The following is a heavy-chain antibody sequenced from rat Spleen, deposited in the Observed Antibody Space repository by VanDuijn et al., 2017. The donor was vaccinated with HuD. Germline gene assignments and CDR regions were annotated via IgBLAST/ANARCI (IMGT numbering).Heavy chain of an antibody. CDR1: GYSITSSYR. V-gene: IGHV3-3*01. CDR3: ARGETTGDY. J-gene: IGHJ2*01. CDR2: INSAGST. D-gene: IGHD1-10*01. Sequence: EVQLQESGPGLVKPSQSLSLTCSVTGYSITSSYRWNWVRKFPGNKLEWMGYINSAGSTNYNPSLKSRISITRDTSKNQFFLQVNSVTSEDTATYYCARGETTGDYWGQGVMVTVSS.